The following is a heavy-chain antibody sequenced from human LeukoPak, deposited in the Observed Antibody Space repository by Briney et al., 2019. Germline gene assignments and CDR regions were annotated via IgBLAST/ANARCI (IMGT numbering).Heavy chain of an antibody. J-gene: IGHJ4*02. V-gene: IGHV4-39*07. CDR3: ARENPYYFEY. CDR2: IYHSGST. Sequence: SETLSLTCTVSGGSISSSSYYWGWIRQPPGKGLEWIGSIYHSGSTYYNPSLKSRVTISVDTSKNQFSLKLSSVTAADTAVYYCARENPYYFEYWGQGTLVTVSS. D-gene: IGHD1-14*01. CDR1: GGSISSSSYY.